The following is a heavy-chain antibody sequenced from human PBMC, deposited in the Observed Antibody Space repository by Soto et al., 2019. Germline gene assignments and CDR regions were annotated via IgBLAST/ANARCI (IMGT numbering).Heavy chain of an antibody. D-gene: IGHD2-15*01. V-gene: IGHV4-30-2*01. CDR3: ASGQVVAAQH. CDR2: IYHSGST. J-gene: IGHJ4*02. Sequence: QLQLQESGSGLVKPSQTLSLTCAVSGGSISSGGYSWSWIRQPPGKGLEWIGYIYHSGSTYYNPSLKSRVTISVDTSQSQLSLKLSSVTAADTAVYYCASGQVVAAQHWGQGTLVTVSS. CDR1: GGSISSGGYS.